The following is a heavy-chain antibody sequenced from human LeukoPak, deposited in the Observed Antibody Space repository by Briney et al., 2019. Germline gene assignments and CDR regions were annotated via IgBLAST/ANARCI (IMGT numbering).Heavy chain of an antibody. J-gene: IGHJ5*02. V-gene: IGHV4-30-4*07. D-gene: IGHD6-13*01. CDR3: ARGGSSWPKERFDP. Sequence: KASETLSLTCAVSGGSISSGGYSWSWIRQPPGKGLEWIGYIYYSGSTYYNPSLKSRVTISVDTSKNQFSLKLSSVTAADTAVYYCARGGSSWPKERFDPWGQGTLVTVSS. CDR2: IYYSGST. CDR1: GGSISSGGYS.